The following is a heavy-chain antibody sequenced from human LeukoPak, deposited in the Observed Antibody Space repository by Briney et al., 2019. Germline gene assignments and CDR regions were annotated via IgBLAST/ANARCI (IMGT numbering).Heavy chain of an antibody. J-gene: IGHJ4*02. D-gene: IGHD2-2*01. V-gene: IGHV1-46*01. CDR1: GYTFTSYY. CDR3: ARGRREKSSTSCFDY. Sequence: GASVKASCKASGYTFTSYYIHWVRQAPGQGLEWMGIINPIGGSTSYARKFQGRVTMTRDTSTSTVYMERSSLRSEDTAVYYCARGRREKSSTSCFDYWGQGTLVTVSS. CDR2: INPIGGST.